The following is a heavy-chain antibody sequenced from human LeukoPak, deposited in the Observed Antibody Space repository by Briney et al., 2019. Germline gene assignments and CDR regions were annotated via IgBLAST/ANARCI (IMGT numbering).Heavy chain of an antibody. D-gene: IGHD2-2*01. Sequence: ASVKVSCKASGYTFTAYYMYWVRQAPGQGLEWMGWINPNSGGTNYAQKFQGRVTMTRDTSISTAYMELSRLRSDDTAVYYCARDGGLGYCSSTSCPGGDDYWGQGTLVTVSS. CDR2: INPNSGGT. V-gene: IGHV1-2*02. CDR1: GYTFTAYY. CDR3: ARDGGLGYCSSTSCPGGDDY. J-gene: IGHJ4*02.